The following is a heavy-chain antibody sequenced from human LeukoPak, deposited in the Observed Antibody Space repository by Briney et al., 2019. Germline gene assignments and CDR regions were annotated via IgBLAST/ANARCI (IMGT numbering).Heavy chain of an antibody. CDR1: GFTFSSYS. Sequence: GGSLRLSCAASGFTFSSYSMNWVRQAPGKGLEWVSYISSSSSTIYYADSVKGRFTISRDNAKNSLYLQMNSLRAEDTAVYYCAKDRAYYYILTGYYGPIDYWGQGTLVTVSS. CDR3: AKDRAYYYILTGYYGPIDY. V-gene: IGHV3-48*01. D-gene: IGHD3-9*01. J-gene: IGHJ4*02. CDR2: ISSSSSTI.